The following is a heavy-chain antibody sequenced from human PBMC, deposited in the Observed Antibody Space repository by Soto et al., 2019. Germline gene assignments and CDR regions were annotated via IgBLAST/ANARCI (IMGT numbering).Heavy chain of an antibody. CDR2: IKQDGSEK. V-gene: IGHV3-7*03. CDR3: ARGRSSRELYPTYFDY. CDR1: GFTFSSYW. J-gene: IGHJ4*02. Sequence: GGSLRLSCAASGFTFSSYWMSWVRQAPGKGLEWVANIKQDGSEKYYVDSVKGRFTISRDDSKSIAYLQMNSLESEDTAVYYCARGRSSRELYPTYFDYWGQGTLVTVSS. D-gene: IGHD3-10*01.